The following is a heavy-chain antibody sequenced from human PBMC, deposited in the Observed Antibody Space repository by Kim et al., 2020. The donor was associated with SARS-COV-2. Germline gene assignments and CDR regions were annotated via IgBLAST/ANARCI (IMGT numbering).Heavy chain of an antibody. CDR3: ARVPCPSSSCGAVDY. J-gene: IGHJ4*02. CDR2: ISSSSSTI. D-gene: IGHD6-13*01. Sequence: GGSLRLSCAASGFTFSSYSMNWVRQAPGKGLEWVSYISSSSSTIYYADSVKGRFTISRDNAKNSLYLQMNSLRDEDTAVYYCARVPCPSSSCGAVDYWGQGTLVTVSS. V-gene: IGHV3-48*02. CDR1: GFTFSSYS.